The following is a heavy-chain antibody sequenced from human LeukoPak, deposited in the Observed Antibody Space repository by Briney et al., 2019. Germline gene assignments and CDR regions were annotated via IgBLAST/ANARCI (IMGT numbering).Heavy chain of an antibody. CDR3: ARAKYYDTTSIREAFDI. V-gene: IGHV3-23*01. D-gene: IGHD3-16*01. CDR2: VGPSGANT. J-gene: IGHJ3*02. Sequence: GGSLRLSCVASGFSFYIHGMNWVRQAPGKGLEWVSGVGPSGANTYYADSVKGRFTISRDNSKNTLYLQMNSLRAEDTAVYSCARAKYYDTTSIREAFDIWGQGTMVTVS. CDR1: GFSFYIHG.